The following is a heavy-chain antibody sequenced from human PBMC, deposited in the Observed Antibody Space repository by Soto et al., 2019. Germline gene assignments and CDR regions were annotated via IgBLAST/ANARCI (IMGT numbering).Heavy chain of an antibody. J-gene: IGHJ6*02. V-gene: IGHV5-10-1*01. Sequence: GESLKISCKGSGYSFTSYWISWVRQMPWKGLEWIGRIDPSDSYTNYSPSFQGHVTISADKSISTAYLQWSSLKASDTAMYYCARRGSGSYSWYYYYGMDVWGQGTTVTVSS. CDR1: GYSFTSYW. CDR3: ARRGSGSYSWYYYYGMDV. CDR2: IDPSDSYT. D-gene: IGHD1-26*01.